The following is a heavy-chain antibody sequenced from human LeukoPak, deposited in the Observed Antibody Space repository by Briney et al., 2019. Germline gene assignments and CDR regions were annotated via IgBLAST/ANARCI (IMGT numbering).Heavy chain of an antibody. D-gene: IGHD6-19*01. J-gene: IGHJ4*02. CDR1: GDSISIYY. CDR2: IYYTGST. CDR3: GRAGWFSTMWHFEY. V-gene: IGHV4-59*01. Sequence: SETLSLTCTVSGDSISIYYWSWIRQPPGKGLEWIGYIYYTGSTKSNPSLKSRVTISVDTSTEQSPFNLSSVTAADTAVYYCGRAGWFSTMWHFEYWGQGILVTVSS.